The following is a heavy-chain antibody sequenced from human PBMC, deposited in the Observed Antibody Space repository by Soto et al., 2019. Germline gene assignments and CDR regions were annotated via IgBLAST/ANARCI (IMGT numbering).Heavy chain of an antibody. Sequence: GGSLRLSCAASGFTFSSYGMHWVRQAPGKGLEWLAVISNDGSKKDYADYVKGRFTISRDGARNTLYLQMNSLRADDTAVYYCAKDPTIAPRWALDIWGQGTLVTVSS. V-gene: IGHV3-30*18. CDR3: AKDPTIAPRWALDI. CDR2: ISNDGSKK. J-gene: IGHJ3*02. CDR1: GFTFSSYG. D-gene: IGHD6-13*01.